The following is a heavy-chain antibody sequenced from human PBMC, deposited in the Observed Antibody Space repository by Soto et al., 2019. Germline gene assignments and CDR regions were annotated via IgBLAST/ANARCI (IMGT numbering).Heavy chain of an antibody. V-gene: IGHV3-64*01. Sequence: EVQLVESGGGLVQPGGSLRLSCAASGFTFSSYAMHWVRQAPGKGLEYVSAITSNGGNTDYASSVKGRFTISRDNSKNTLYLQMGSLRADDMAVYYCARRIPFGYAMDVWGQGTTVTVSS. CDR3: ARRIPFGYAMDV. J-gene: IGHJ6*02. D-gene: IGHD2-21*01. CDR1: GFTFSSYA. CDR2: ITSNGGNT.